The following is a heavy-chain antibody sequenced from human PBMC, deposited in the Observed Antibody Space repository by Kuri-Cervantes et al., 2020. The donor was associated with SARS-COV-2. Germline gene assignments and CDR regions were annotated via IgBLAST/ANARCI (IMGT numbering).Heavy chain of an antibody. D-gene: IGHD2-2*02. CDR3: ARESTYTFDI. Sequence: ESLKISCTVSGGSISSYYWSWIRQPPGKGLEWIGYISYSGNTNYNPSLKSRVTISVDTSKNQFSLRLSSVTAADTAVYYCARESTYTFDIWGQGTLVTVSS. CDR2: ISYSGNT. J-gene: IGHJ3*02. V-gene: IGHV4-59*01. CDR1: GGSISSYY.